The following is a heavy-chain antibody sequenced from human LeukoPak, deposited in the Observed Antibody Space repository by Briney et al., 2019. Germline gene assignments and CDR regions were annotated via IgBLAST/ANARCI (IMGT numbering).Heavy chain of an antibody. D-gene: IGHD6-6*01. CDR1: GFTFSDFH. CDR3: ARRSYSSSSAFDY. J-gene: IGHJ4*02. V-gene: IGHV3-11*01. Sequence: GGSLRLSCAASGFTFSDFHMSWIRQAPGKGLEWVSTVSSGGSPIYYAVSVKGRFTISRDNAKNSLYLQMNSLGADDTAMYYCARRSYSSSSAFDYWGQGTLVTVSS. CDR2: VSSGGSPI.